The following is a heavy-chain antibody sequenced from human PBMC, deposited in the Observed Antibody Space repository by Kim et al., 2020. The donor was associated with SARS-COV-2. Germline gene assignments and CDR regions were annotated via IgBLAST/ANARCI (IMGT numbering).Heavy chain of an antibody. J-gene: IGHJ4*02. V-gene: IGHV3-74*01. Sequence: CVKGRFTISRDNAKNTLYLQMNSLIAEDSAVYYCARDHLDCTNVVCRFEYWGQVTLVTVSS. D-gene: IGHD2-8*01. CDR3: ARDHLDCTNVVCRFEY.